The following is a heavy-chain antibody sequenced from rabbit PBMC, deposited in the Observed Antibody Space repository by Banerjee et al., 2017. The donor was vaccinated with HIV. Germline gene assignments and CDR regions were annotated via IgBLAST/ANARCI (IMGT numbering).Heavy chain of an antibody. J-gene: IGHJ6*01. CDR3: ARVGGVGVYGYATL. CDR2: IDPLFGTT. CDR1: RFDFSTYS. D-gene: IGHD6-1*01. Sequence: QELVESGGGLVQPGGSLKLSCKASRFDFSTYSMSWVRQAPGKGLEWIGYIDPLFGTTYYANWVNGRFTISSHNAQNTLYLQVKSLTAADTATYFCARVGGVGVYGYATLWGPGTLVTVS. V-gene: IGHV1S7*01.